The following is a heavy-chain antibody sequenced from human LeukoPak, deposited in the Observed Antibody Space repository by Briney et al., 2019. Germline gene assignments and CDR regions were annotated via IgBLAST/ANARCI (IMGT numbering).Heavy chain of an antibody. CDR3: ARHRPRHGDTADY. J-gene: IGHJ4*02. CDR2: INAGNGNT. V-gene: IGHV1-3*01. Sequence: GASVKVSCKASGYIFISYAMHWVRQAPGQRLEWMGWINAGNGNTKYSQKFQGRVTITRETSASTVYMELSSLRSEDTAVYYCARHRPRHGDTADYWGQGTLVTVSS. CDR1: GYIFISYA. D-gene: IGHD5-18*01.